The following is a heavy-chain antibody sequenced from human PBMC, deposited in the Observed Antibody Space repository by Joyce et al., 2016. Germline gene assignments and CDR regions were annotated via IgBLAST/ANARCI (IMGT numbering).Heavy chain of an antibody. Sequence: QVQLVESGGGVVQPGRSLRLSCTASGLTLSNYCVQWVRQAPGKGVEWVAVISYDGVYKYYSDSVKGRFTISRDNSRDTLFLEMNSLRAEDTAVYYCAKILTAGYSSGWFLDYWGQGTLVTVSS. J-gene: IGHJ4*02. D-gene: IGHD6-25*01. CDR1: GLTLSNYC. CDR3: AKILTAGYSSGWFLDY. V-gene: IGHV3-30*18. CDR2: ISYDGVYK.